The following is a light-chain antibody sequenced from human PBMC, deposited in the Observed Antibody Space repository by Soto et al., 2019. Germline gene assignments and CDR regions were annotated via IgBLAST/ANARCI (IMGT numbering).Light chain of an antibody. V-gene: IGKV1-5*03. J-gene: IGKJ2*01. CDR2: KAS. CDR1: QSISSC. CDR3: QQYNSYSYT. Sequence: DIPMTQSPSTLSASVGDRVTITCRASQSISSCLAWYQHKPGKAPKLLIYKASSLESGVPSRFSGSGSGTEVTLTISSLLPDDFATYYCQQYNSYSYTFGQGTKLEIK.